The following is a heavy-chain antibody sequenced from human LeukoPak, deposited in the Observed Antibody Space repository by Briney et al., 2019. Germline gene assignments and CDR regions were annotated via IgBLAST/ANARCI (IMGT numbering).Heavy chain of an antibody. CDR1: GFTFSSYS. Sequence: PGGSLRLSCATSGFTFSSYSMSWVRQAPRKGLEWVSIISSNGGSTYYADSLKGRFTVSRDISKNTLYLEMTSLRAEDTALYYCASQTHGGSERYYFDYWGQGTLVTVSS. J-gene: IGHJ4*02. CDR3: ASQTHGGSERYYFDY. V-gene: IGHV3-23*01. D-gene: IGHD1-26*01. CDR2: ISSNGGST.